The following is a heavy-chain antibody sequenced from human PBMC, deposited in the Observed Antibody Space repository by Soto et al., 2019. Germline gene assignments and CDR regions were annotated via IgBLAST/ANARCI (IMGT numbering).Heavy chain of an antibody. CDR3: AREEDFGVAAHFYY. Sequence: ASVKVSCKASGYTFTSNAMHWVRQAPGQRLEWMGWINAGNGNTKYSQKFQGRVTITRDTSASTAYMELSSLRSEDTAVFYCAREEDFGVAAHFYYWSQGTLVTVSS. V-gene: IGHV1-3*01. J-gene: IGHJ4*02. CDR1: GYTFTSNA. D-gene: IGHD3-3*01. CDR2: INAGNGNT.